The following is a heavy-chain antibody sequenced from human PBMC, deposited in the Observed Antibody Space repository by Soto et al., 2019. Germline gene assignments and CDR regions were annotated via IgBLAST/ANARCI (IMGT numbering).Heavy chain of an antibody. D-gene: IGHD6-13*01. J-gene: IGHJ4*02. Sequence: PGGSLRLSCTVSGFTFSDNGMSWVRQAPGKGLEWVSAISASGSSTYYADSVKGRFTISRDNSRDTLYLQMNNLRADDTAIYYCASLLGGTIWYDYWGQGTLVTVSS. CDR2: ISASGSST. V-gene: IGHV3-23*01. CDR3: ASLLGGTIWYDY. CDR1: GFTFSDNG.